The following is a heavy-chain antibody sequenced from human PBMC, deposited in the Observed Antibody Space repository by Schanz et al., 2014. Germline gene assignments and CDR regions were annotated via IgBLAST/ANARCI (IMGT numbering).Heavy chain of an antibody. D-gene: IGHD4-17*01. CDR3: ARKMKLGVYGGKGHDSLDI. CDR2: ISGSSRTI. CDR1: GFGFSSYS. V-gene: IGHV3-48*01. J-gene: IGHJ3*02. Sequence: VQLVESGGGVVQPGRSLRLSCAASGFGFSSYSMNWVRQAPGKGLEWVSYISGSSRTIYYADSVKGRFTMSRDNAKNSVFLQMNSLRAEDTAVYYCARKMKLGVYGGKGHDSLDIWGQGTMVTVSS.